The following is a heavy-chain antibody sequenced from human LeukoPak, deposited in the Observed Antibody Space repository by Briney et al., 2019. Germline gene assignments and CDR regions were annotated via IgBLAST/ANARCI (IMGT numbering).Heavy chain of an antibody. J-gene: IGHJ4*02. CDR3: VRGENDSSGGYYYFDY. CDR2: ISYDGGKE. D-gene: IGHD1-26*01. CDR1: GFSISTSA. V-gene: IGHV3-30*04. Sequence: GGSLRLSCAASGFSISTSAMHWVRQAPGKGLQWVAVISYDGGKEDYADSVKGRFTISRDNSKNTLYLQMSSLGDEDTAVYYCVRGENDSSGGYYYFDYWGQGTLATVSS.